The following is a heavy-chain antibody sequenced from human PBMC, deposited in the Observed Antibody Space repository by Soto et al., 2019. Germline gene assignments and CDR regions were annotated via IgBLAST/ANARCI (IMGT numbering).Heavy chain of an antibody. CDR3: ALDYSGSGTYYF. CDR2: ISSTGSTK. V-gene: IGHV3-48*03. CDR1: GITFSNFE. Sequence: PGGSLRLSCAASGITFSNFEMNGVRQAPGKGLEWVSYISSTGSTKYYADSVKGRFTISRDNDKNSLYLEMKSLRAEDTAVYYCALDYSGSGTYYFWGQGTLVTVSS. D-gene: IGHD3-10*01. J-gene: IGHJ4*02.